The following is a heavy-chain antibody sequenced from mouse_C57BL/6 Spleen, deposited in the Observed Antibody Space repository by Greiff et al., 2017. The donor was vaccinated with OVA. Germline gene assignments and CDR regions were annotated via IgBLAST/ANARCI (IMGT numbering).Heavy chain of an antibody. Sequence: VQLKESGPGLVQPSQSLSITCTVSGFSLTSYGVHWVRQSPGKGLAWLGVIWSGGSTDYNAAFISRLSISKDNSKSQVFFKMNSLQADDTAIYYCARKGSYGAWFAYWGQGTLVTVSA. CDR1: GFSLTSYG. J-gene: IGHJ3*01. V-gene: IGHV2-2*01. CDR3: ARKGSYGAWFAY. D-gene: IGHD1-2*01. CDR2: IWSGGST.